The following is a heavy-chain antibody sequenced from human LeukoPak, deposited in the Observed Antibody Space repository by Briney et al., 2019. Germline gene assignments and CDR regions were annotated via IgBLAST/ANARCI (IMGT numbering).Heavy chain of an antibody. D-gene: IGHD3-10*01. J-gene: IGHJ5*02. CDR3: ARDMDYYVLGNCYNSRWFDP. V-gene: IGHV6-1*01. CDR1: GDSVPSVSIA. Sequence: SQTLSLTRVLSGDSVPSVSIAWNWIRRSPSRGLEGLRRKYYRYKGYIDYAESVRSRIPINPDTSKNQRSLQLKSLTPEDTAVYYCARDMDYYVLGNCYNSRWFDPWGQGTPVTVSS. CDR2: KYYRYKGYI.